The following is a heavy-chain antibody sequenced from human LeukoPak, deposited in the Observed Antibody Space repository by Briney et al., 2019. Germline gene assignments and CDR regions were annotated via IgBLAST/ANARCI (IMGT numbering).Heavy chain of an antibody. V-gene: IGHV3-48*03. CDR1: GFTFSSYE. D-gene: IGHD6-19*01. CDR2: IGYSGRTI. CDR3: ALLAVASDFDY. Sequence: GGSLRLSCAASGFTFSSYEMNWVRQAPGKGLEWVANIGYSGRTIYYADPVKGRFTISRDNTKNSLYLQMNSLRVEDTAVYYCALLAVASDFDYWGQGALVTVSS. J-gene: IGHJ4*02.